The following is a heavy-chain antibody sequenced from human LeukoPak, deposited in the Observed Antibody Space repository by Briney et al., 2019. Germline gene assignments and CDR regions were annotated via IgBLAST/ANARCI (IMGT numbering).Heavy chain of an antibody. CDR1: GYTFTGYY. D-gene: IGHD4-17*01. CDR3: ARVPTTVTTGLDY. CDR2: INPNSGGT. V-gene: IGHV1-2*02. J-gene: IGHJ4*02. Sequence: ASVKVSCKASGYTFTGYYMHWVRQAPGQGLEWMGWINPNSGGTNYAQKFQGRVTMTRDTSISTAYMELSRLRSDDTAVYYCARVPTTVTTGLDYWGQGTLVTVSS.